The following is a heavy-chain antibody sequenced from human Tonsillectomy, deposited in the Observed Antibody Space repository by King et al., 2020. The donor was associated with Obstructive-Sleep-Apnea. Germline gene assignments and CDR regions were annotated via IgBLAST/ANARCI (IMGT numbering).Heavy chain of an antibody. D-gene: IGHD3-10*01. CDR1: GYTFTNYG. Sequence: QLVQSGTEVKRPGASVKVSCKASGYTFTNYGTSWVRQAPGQGLEWMGWISAYNGDTTYAQKLQGRVTMTTDTSTSTAYMELRSLRSDDTAVNYLAGDEGRGGCDHWGQGTLVTVSS. CDR3: AGDEGRGGCDH. V-gene: IGHV1-18*04. J-gene: IGHJ4*02. CDR2: ISAYNGDT.